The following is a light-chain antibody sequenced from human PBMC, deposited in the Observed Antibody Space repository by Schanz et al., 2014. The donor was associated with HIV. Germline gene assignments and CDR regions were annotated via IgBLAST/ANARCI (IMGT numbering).Light chain of an antibody. CDR2: GAS. CDR1: QTVSNN. CDR3: QQLNSFPFT. Sequence: EIVMTQSPGTLSVSPGERATLSCRASQTVSNNLAWYQQKPGQAPRLLIYGASTRVTGIPARFSGSGSGTEFTLTISSLQSEDFATYYCQQLNSFPFTFGPGTKVDLK. J-gene: IGKJ3*01. V-gene: IGKV3-15*01.